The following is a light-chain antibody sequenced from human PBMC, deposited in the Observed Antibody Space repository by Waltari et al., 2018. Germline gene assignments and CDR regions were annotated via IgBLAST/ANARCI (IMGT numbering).Light chain of an antibody. CDR1: RSDVGGYNY. CDR2: DAS. CDR3: CSYAGSYTLV. Sequence: QSALTQPRSVSGSPGQSVTISCTGTRSDVGGYNYVPWYQQHPGKPPKLMIYDASKRPSGVPDRFSGSKSGNTASLTISGLQAEDEADYYCCSYAGSYTLVFGGGTKLTVL. V-gene: IGLV2-11*01. J-gene: IGLJ2*01.